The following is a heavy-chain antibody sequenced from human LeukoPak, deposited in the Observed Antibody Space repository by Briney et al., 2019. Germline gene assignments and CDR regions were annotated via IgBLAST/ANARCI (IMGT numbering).Heavy chain of an antibody. J-gene: IGHJ1*01. V-gene: IGHV4-31*03. Sequence: SQTLSLTRTVSGGSISSGGYYWSWIRQHPGKGLEWIGYIYYSGSTYYNPSLKSRVTISVDTSKNQFSLKLSSVTAADTAVYYCARSYDFWSGYYRTDPQYFQHWGQGTLVTVSS. CDR3: ARSYDFWSGYYRTDPQYFQH. D-gene: IGHD3-3*01. CDR1: GGSISSGGYY. CDR2: IYYSGST.